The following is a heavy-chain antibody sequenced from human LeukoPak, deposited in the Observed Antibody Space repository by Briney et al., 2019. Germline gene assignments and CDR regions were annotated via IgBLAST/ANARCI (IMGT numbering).Heavy chain of an antibody. J-gene: IGHJ4*02. V-gene: IGHV1-18*04. CDR2: ISAYNSNT. Sequence: ASVKVSCKASGYTFTGYYMHWVRQAPGQGLEWMGWISAYNSNTHYAQNLQGRVTMTTDTSTSTAYMEVRSLRSDDTAVYYCAREVGRGFDYWGQGTLVTVSS. D-gene: IGHD1-26*01. CDR1: GYTFTGYY. CDR3: AREVGRGFDY.